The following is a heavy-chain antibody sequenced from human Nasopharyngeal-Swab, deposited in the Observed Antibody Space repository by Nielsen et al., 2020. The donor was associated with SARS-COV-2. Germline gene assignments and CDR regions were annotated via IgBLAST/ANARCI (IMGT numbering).Heavy chain of an antibody. D-gene: IGHD3-22*01. CDR3: AHWGFDYYDSSGYYYNAFDI. Sequence: SGPTLMKPTQTLTLTCTFSGFSLSTSGVGVGWIRQPPGKALEWLALIYWDADKRYSPSLKSRLTITKDTSKNQVVLTMTNMDPVDTATYYCAHWGFDYYDSSGYYYNAFDIWGQGTMVTVSS. J-gene: IGHJ3*02. CDR2: IYWDADK. V-gene: IGHV2-5*02. CDR1: GFSLSTSGVG.